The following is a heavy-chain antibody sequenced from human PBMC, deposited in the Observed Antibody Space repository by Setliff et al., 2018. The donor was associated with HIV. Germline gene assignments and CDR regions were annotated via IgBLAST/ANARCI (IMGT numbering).Heavy chain of an antibody. J-gene: IGHJ4*02. Sequence: PSETLSLTCIVSGGSINSTSYYWGWIRQPPGQGLEWIGSIYYSGDTFYNTSLKTRITISVDTSKNHLSLKVSSLTAADTAVYDCARAPYYDYRGLAVYYFDYWGQGTLVTVSS. CDR3: ARAPYYDYRGLAVYYFDY. CDR1: GGSINSTSYY. V-gene: IGHV4-39*07. CDR2: IYYSGDT. D-gene: IGHD3-22*01.